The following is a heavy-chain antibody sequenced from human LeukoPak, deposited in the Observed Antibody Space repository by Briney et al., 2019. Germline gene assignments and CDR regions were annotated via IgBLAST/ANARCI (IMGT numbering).Heavy chain of an antibody. V-gene: IGHV1-2*02. CDR2: INPNSGGT. D-gene: IGHD5-12*01. J-gene: IGHJ4*02. CDR3: ARDPEDIVATTSSVNFDY. CDR1: GYTFTGYY. Sequence: ASVKVSCKASGYTFTGYYMHWVRQAPGQGLEWMGWINPNSGGTNYAQKFQGRVTMTRDTSISTAYMELSRLRSDDTAVYYCARDPEDIVATTSSVNFDYWGQGTLVTVSS.